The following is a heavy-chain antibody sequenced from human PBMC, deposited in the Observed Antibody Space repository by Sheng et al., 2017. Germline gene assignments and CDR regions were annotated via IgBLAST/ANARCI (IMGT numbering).Heavy chain of an antibody. CDR3: AKGPTMVQGTYLDF. J-gene: IGHJ4*02. Sequence: EVQLVESGGGLVKPGGSLRLSCAASGFTFDDYTMHWVRQVPGMGLEWVSLISWDGSTTYYADSVKGRFTISRANSKNSLYLQMTSLRTEDTALYYCAKGPTMVQGTYLDFWGQGTLVAVSS. CDR1: GFTFDDYT. V-gene: IGHV3-43*01. D-gene: IGHD3-10*01. CDR2: ISWDGSTT.